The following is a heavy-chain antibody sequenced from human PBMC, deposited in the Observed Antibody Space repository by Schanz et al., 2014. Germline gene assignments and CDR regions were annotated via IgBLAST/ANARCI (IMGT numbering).Heavy chain of an antibody. CDR1: GFTFSGYA. Sequence: EVQLLESGGGLVQPGGSLRISCAASGFTFSGYAMSWVRQAPGKGLEWVSSIVGGGGRTYYADSVKGRFTISRDNSKNTVYLQMNSLRAEDTAVYYCAKYGGGYSYGFVEYWGQGTLVTVSS. CDR3: AKYGGGYSYGFVEY. CDR2: IVGGGGRT. J-gene: IGHJ4*02. V-gene: IGHV3-23*01. D-gene: IGHD5-18*01.